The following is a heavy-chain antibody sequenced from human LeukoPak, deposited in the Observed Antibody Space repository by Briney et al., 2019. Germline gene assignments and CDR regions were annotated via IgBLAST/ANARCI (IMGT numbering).Heavy chain of an antibody. CDR2: ISSDGGSK. V-gene: IGHV3-30-3*01. D-gene: IGHD4-23*01. CDR1: GITFSRYA. Sequence: GGSLRLSCAASGITFSRYAQHWVRQAPGKGLEWVAVISSDGGSKFYADPVKGRFTISRDTSRNTVYLQMNSLRAEDTAVYYCARVAAGYSVNYSDYWGQGTLVTVSS. J-gene: IGHJ4*02. CDR3: ARVAAGYSVNYSDY.